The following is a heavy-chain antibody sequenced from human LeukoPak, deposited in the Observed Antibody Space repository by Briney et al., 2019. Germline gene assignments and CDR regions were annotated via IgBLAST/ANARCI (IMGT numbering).Heavy chain of an antibody. CDR2: IYHSGST. V-gene: IGHV4-4*02. Sequence: PSGTLSLTCAVSGGSISSSNWWSWVRQPPGKGLEWIGEIYHSGSTNYNPSLKSRVTISVDTSKNQFSLKLSSVTAADTAVYYCARVIAWWELGGGHDAFDIWGQGTMVTVSS. D-gene: IGHD1-26*01. CDR1: GGSISSSNW. J-gene: IGHJ3*02. CDR3: ARVIAWWELGGGHDAFDI.